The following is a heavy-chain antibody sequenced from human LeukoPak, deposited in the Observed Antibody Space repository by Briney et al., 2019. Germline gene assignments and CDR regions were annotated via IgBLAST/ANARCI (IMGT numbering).Heavy chain of an antibody. CDR1: GFTSSSYW. CDR3: ARDDRDLNAVFDY. D-gene: IGHD5-24*01. V-gene: IGHV3-7*01. CDR2: IKQDGSEK. Sequence: GGSLRLSCAASGFTSSSYWMSWVRQAPGKGLEWVANIKQDGSEKYYVDSVRGRFTISRDNAKNSLYLQMNSLRAEDTAVYYCARDDRDLNAVFDYWGQGTLVTVSS. J-gene: IGHJ4*02.